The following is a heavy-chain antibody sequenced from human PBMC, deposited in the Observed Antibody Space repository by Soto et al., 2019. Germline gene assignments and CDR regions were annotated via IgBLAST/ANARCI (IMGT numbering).Heavy chain of an antibody. V-gene: IGHV3-11*01. J-gene: IGHJ6*02. CDR2: ISSSVSTI. Sequence: QVPLVESGGGLVKPGGSLRLSCAASGFTFSDYYMSWIRQAPGKGLEWVSYISSSVSTIYYADSVKGRFTIARDNAKNSLYLQMNSLRAEDTAVYYCASPTVTPHYGMDVWGQGTTVTVSS. D-gene: IGHD4-17*01. CDR1: GFTFSDYY. CDR3: ASPTVTPHYGMDV.